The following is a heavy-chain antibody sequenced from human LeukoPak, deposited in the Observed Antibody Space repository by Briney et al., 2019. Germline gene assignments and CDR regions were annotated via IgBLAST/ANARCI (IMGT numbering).Heavy chain of an antibody. Sequence: PGGSLRLSCAGSGFPFSSHGMNWVRQAPGKGLEWVSGISPGGGPTYYADSVKGRFSISRDDLKNTLYLQMNSLRAEDTVVYYCAREDTITMVRGGAVGYWGQGTLVTVSS. CDR3: AREDTITMVRGGAVGY. CDR1: GFPFSSHG. J-gene: IGHJ4*02. D-gene: IGHD3-10*01. CDR2: ISPGGGPT. V-gene: IGHV3-23*01.